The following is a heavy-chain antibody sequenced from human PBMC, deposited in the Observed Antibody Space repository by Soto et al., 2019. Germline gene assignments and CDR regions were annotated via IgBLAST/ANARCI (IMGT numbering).Heavy chain of an antibody. CDR2: INTGNGNT. CDR1: GYTFTSYA. J-gene: IGHJ4*02. V-gene: IGHV1-3*04. CDR3: AREGSLTGTTDPLDY. Sequence: ASVKVSCKASGYTFTSYAMHWVRQAPGQRLEWMGWINTGNGNTKYSQKFQGRVTITRDTSASTAYMELSSLRSEDTAVYYCAREGSLTGTTDPLDYWGQGTLVTVSS. D-gene: IGHD1-7*01.